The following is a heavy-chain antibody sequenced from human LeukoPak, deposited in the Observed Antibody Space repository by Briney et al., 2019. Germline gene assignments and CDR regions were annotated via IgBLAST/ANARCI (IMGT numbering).Heavy chain of an antibody. J-gene: IGHJ4*02. CDR1: GYTFTSYY. CDR3: ARDRVSRDPFDY. V-gene: IGHV1-46*01. CDR2: INPSGGST. D-gene: IGHD2-2*01. Sequence: ASVKVSCKASGYTFTSYYMHWVRQAPGQGLEWMGIINPSGGSTSYAQKFQGRVTMTRDTSTSTVYVELSSLRSEDTAVYYCARDRVSRDPFDYWGQGTLVTVSS.